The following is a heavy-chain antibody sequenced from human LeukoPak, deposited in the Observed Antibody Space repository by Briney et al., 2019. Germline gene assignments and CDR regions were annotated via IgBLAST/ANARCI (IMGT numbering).Heavy chain of an antibody. CDR2: NSGISRFL. CDR1: GFTFTCYT. Sequence: KPAWALRLSCAASGFTFTCYTMHRIHRAPGKGLQQPSSNSGISRFLYYGDEEKRRSTISRGNANKSMYLHKDSVGAADTAVYYCARVGESGYSSAWDGFYYYAIDVWGQGTTVSVSS. D-gene: IGHD6-19*01. V-gene: IGHV3-21*01. J-gene: IGHJ6*02. CDR3: ARVGESGYSSAWDGFYYYAIDV.